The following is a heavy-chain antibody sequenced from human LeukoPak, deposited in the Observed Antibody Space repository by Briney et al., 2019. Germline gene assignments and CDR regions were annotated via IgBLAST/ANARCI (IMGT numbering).Heavy chain of an antibody. CDR3: ARNNGMDV. V-gene: IGHV3-30*03. CDR2: ISFDGSSK. Sequence: GGSLRLSCAVSGFSLTEYSMHWVRQAPGKGLEWVAVISFDGSSKYYADSVKGRFTISRDSSKNTLYLQMNGLRAEDTALYHCARNNGMDVWGQGTTVIVSS. CDR1: GFSLTEYS. J-gene: IGHJ6*02.